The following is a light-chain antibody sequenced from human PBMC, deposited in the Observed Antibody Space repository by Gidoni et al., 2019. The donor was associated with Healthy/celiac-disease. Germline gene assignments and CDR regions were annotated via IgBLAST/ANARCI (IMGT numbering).Light chain of an antibody. Sequence: QSPLTQPASVSGSPGQSIPISCTGTSIDVGSYNLVSLYHQHPGKAPKLMIYEGSKRPSGVSNRVSGSKSGNTASLTISVLQAEDEAVYYCCSYAGSSTFMVFGGGTKLTVL. CDR1: SIDVGSYNL. V-gene: IGLV2-23*03. J-gene: IGLJ2*01. CDR2: EGS. CDR3: CSYAGSSTFMV.